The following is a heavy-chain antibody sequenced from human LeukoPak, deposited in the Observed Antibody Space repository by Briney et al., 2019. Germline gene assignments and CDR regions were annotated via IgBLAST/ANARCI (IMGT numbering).Heavy chain of an antibody. J-gene: IGHJ4*02. CDR2: LNPNNGYT. Sequence: ASVKVSCKTSGYTFIDYFIHWVRQAPGQGLEWMGRLNPNNGYTFYTEEFQGRVTMTSDTSISTAYMELTGLTSDDTALYYCARDHSSTSNWEFDYWGQGTLVTVSS. D-gene: IGHD7-27*01. CDR3: ARDHSSTSNWEFDY. V-gene: IGHV1-2*06. CDR1: GYTFIDYF.